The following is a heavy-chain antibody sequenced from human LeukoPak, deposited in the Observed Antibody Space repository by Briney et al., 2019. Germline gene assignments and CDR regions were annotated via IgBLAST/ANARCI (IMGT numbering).Heavy chain of an antibody. V-gene: IGHV6-1*01. CDR3: AKEGGYSYGRYYYYYYMDV. D-gene: IGHD5-18*01. J-gene: IGHJ6*03. Sequence: NPSQTLSLTCAISGDSVSSNSAAWNWIRQSPSRGLEWLGRTYYRSKWYNDYAVSVKSRITINPGTSKNQFSLQLNSVTPEDTAVYYCAKEGGYSYGRYYYYYYMDVWGKGTTVTVSS. CDR2: TYYRSKWYN. CDR1: GDSVSSNSAA.